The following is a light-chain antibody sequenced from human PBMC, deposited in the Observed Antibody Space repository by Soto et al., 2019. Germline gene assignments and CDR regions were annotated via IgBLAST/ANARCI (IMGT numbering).Light chain of an antibody. V-gene: IGKV3-11*01. CDR3: QQRARWPMP. CDR1: QSVSSF. CDR2: DTF. J-gene: IGKJ5*01. Sequence: EVVLTQSPATLSLSPGERVTLSCRARQSVSSFVAWYQHKPGQAPRPLIYDTFKRATGVPDRFSGGGSGTDFTLTISSLEPEDFAVYYCQQRARWPMPFGQGTRLELK.